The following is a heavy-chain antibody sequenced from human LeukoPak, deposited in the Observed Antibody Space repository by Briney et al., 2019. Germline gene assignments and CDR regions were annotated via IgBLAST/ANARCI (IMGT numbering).Heavy chain of an antibody. D-gene: IGHD3-22*01. CDR1: GGTFSSYA. V-gene: IGHV1-69*05. CDR3: ARPRTYYYDSSGAFDI. Sequence: SVKVSYKASGGTFSSYAISWVRQAAGQGLEWMGGIIPIFGAANYAQKFQGRVTITTDESTSTAYMELSSLRSEDTAVYYCARPRTYYYDSSGAFDIWGQGTMATVSS. J-gene: IGHJ3*02. CDR2: IIPIFGAA.